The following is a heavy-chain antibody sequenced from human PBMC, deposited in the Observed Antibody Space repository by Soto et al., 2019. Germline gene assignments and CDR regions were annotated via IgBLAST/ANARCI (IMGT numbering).Heavy chain of an antibody. CDR3: ARGMITFGGVIGTTAFDY. Sequence: GGSLRLSCAASGFTFSSYAMHWVRQAPGKGLEWVAVISYDGSNKYYADSVKGRFTISRDNSKNTLYLQMNSLRAEDTAVYYCARGMITFGGVIGTTAFDYWGQGTLVTVSS. V-gene: IGHV3-30-3*01. D-gene: IGHD3-16*02. CDR2: ISYDGSNK. J-gene: IGHJ4*02. CDR1: GFTFSSYA.